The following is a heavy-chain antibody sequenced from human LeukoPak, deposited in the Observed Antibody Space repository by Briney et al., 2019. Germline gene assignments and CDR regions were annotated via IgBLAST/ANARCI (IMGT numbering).Heavy chain of an antibody. Sequence: PGGSLRLSCAASGFTFSSYEMNWVRQAPGKGLEWVSYISSSGSTIYYADSVKGRFTISRDNAKNSLYLQMNSLRAEDTAVYYCARAGHYDSSGYRDAFDIWGQGTMVTVSS. CDR1: GFTFSSYE. V-gene: IGHV3-48*03. J-gene: IGHJ3*02. CDR3: ARAGHYDSSGYRDAFDI. CDR2: ISSSGSTI. D-gene: IGHD3-22*01.